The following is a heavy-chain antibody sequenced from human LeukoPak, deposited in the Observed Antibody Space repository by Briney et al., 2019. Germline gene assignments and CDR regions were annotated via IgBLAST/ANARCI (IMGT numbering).Heavy chain of an antibody. V-gene: IGHV3-30*03. CDR2: ISYDGSNK. Sequence: GGSLRLSCAASGFTFSSYGMHWVRQAPGKGLEWVAVISYDGSNKYYADSVKGRFTISRDNSKNTLYLQMNSLRAEDTAVYYCARGQIADYYMDVWGKGTTVTVSS. CDR3: ARGQIADYYMDV. D-gene: IGHD6-13*01. CDR1: GFTFSSYG. J-gene: IGHJ6*03.